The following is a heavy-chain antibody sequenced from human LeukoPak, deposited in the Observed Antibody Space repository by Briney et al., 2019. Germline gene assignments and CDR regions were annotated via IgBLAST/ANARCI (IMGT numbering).Heavy chain of an antibody. J-gene: IGHJ4*02. CDR1: GFTFSSYA. V-gene: IGHV3-23*01. CDR3: AKDGGGGLTTVTPSEY. D-gene: IGHD4-17*01. Sequence: GGPLRLSCAASGFTFSSYAMTWVRQPPGKGLQWVSTISGSSSSTYHPASVKGRFTISRDNSNNSLDLQMDSLRAEDTALYYWAKDGGGGLTTVTPSEYWGQGTLVTVSS. CDR2: ISGSSSST.